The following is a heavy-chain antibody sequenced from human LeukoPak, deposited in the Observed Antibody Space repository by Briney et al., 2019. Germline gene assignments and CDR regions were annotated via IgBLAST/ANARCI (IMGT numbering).Heavy chain of an antibody. CDR1: GYIFTNYW. J-gene: IGHJ4*02. V-gene: IGHV5-51*01. CDR2: VYPTDSDA. CDR3: ARQVQSGNGNFDY. D-gene: IGHD3-3*01. Sequence: GESLQISFKCYGYIFTNYWIGGVRPVPGKGLEGMSIVYPTDSDARYSPSFQGQVTVSADKSISTAYLQWSSLKASDTAMYYCARQVQSGNGNFDYWGQGTLVTVSS.